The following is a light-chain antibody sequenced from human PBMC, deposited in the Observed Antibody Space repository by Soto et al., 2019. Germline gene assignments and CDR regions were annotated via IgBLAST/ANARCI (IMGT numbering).Light chain of an antibody. CDR1: SSNIGAGYD. CDR3: QSYDSSLSASVV. J-gene: IGLJ2*01. V-gene: IGLV1-40*01. CDR2: GNS. Sequence: QSVLTQPPSVSGAPGQRVTISCTGSSSNIGAGYDVYWYQQLPGTAPKLLIYGNSNRPSGVPDRFSASKSGTSASLAITGLQAEDEADYYCQSYDSSLSASVVFGGGTQLTVL.